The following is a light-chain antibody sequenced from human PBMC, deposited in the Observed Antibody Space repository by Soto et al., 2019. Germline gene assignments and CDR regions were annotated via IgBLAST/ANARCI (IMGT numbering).Light chain of an antibody. J-gene: IGLJ2*01. Sequence: QSALTQPASVSGSPGQSITISCTGTSSDVGSYNLVSWYQQHPGKAPKLMIYEVSKRPSGVSNRFPGSKSGNTASLTISGLQAEDEADYYCCSYAGSSTFVVFGGGTKVTVL. CDR3: CSYAGSSTFVV. CDR1: SSDVGSYNL. V-gene: IGLV2-23*02. CDR2: EVS.